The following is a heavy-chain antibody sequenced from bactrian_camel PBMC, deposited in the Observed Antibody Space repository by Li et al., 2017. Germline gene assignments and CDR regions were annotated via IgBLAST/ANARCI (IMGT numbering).Heavy chain of an antibody. Sequence: VQLVESGGGSVQAGGSLRLSCAASGDTTLCMGWVRQAPGKEREGIARLHSDGTAQYADSVKGRFTISKDDAKNTLYLEMNSLKPEDTAMYYCAARGGTGYCFHTRESFNYWGQGTQVTVS. D-gene: IGHD3*01. CDR1: GDTTLC. CDR3: AARGGTGYCFHTRESFNY. V-gene: IGHV3S6*01. J-gene: IGHJ4*01. CDR2: LHSDGTA.